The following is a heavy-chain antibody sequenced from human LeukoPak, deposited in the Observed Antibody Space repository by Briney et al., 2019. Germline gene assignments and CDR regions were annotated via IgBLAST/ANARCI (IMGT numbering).Heavy chain of an antibody. CDR2: SRSKTNRYTT. CDR3: ARGSRGSCRGVYCYPLDY. V-gene: IGHV3-72*01. J-gene: IGHJ4*02. CDR1: GFTFSDHY. D-gene: IGHD2-15*01. Sequence: GGSLRLSCAASGFTFSDHYLDWVRQAPGKGLEWVGRSRSKTNRYTTQYAASVKGRFTISRDNSKNTLYLQMNSLRAEDMAVYYCARGSRGSCRGVYCYPLDYWGQGTLVTVSS.